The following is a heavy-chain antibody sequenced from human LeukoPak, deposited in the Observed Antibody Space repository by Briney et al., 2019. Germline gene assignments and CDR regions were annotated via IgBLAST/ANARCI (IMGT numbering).Heavy chain of an antibody. Sequence: GGSLRLSCAASGFTFSSYWMSWVRQAPGTGLERVANIKQDGSEKYYVDSVKGRLSIPRDNAKNSLYLQMNSLRAEDTALYYCASGRQLGYWGQGTLVTVSS. V-gene: IGHV3-7*01. CDR2: IKQDGSEK. CDR1: GFTFSSYW. CDR3: ASGRQLGY. D-gene: IGHD3-16*01. J-gene: IGHJ4*02.